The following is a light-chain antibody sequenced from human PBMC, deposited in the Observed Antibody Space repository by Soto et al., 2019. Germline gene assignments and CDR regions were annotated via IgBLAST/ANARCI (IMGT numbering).Light chain of an antibody. Sequence: EIIIAQSPATLCVSPGEGVTLSCRASQGIGDTLAWYQHIHGQTPRLLIYDTSARDTGVPARFSGSRSGTEFTLPLNRLQSEDVAVYYCQRYNNWPLTFGGGTKVDIK. CDR1: QGIGDT. CDR3: QRYNNWPLT. J-gene: IGKJ4*01. CDR2: DTS. V-gene: IGKV3-15*01.